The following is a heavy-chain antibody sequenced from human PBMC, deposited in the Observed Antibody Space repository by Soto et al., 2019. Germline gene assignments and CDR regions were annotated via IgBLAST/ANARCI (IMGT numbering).Heavy chain of an antibody. D-gene: IGHD5-18*01. CDR1: GYTFTDYG. V-gene: IGHV1-18*04. Sequence: ASVKVSCKTSGYTFTDYGVTWVRQAPGQGLEWMGWISTHNGDTIFAQNVQGRINMTADTVTSTVYMDLRSLTSDDTAVYYCARDKRAYSYGAMDFWGQGTLVTVSS. CDR3: ARDKRAYSYGAMDF. CDR2: ISTHNGDT. J-gene: IGHJ4*02.